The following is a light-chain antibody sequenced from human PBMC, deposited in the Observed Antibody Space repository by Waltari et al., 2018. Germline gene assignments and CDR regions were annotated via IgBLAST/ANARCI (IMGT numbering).Light chain of an antibody. CDR2: WAS. CDR1: QSVLYSSNNKNY. J-gene: IGKJ2*01. CDR3: QQYYSVPYT. Sequence: DIVMTQSPDSLAVSLGERATINCKSSQSVLYSSNNKNYLAWYQQKPGQPPNLLIYWASTRESGVPDRFRGSGSATDFTLTISSLQAEDVAVYFCQQYYSVPYTFGQGTKLEIK. V-gene: IGKV4-1*01.